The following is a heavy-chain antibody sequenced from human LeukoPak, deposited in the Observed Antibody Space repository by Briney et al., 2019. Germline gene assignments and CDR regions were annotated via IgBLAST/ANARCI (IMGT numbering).Heavy chain of an antibody. CDR1: GFTFSDYY. CDR2: SKNKAYSYNT. Sequence: GGSLRLSCAASGFTFSDYYMSWIRQAPGKGLEWVGRSKNKAYSYNTEYAASVKGRFTVSRDDSKNSLYLQMNFLRSEDTAVYYCARGASMEQWLVKRAFDIWGQGTMVTVSS. CDR3: ARGASMEQWLVKRAFDI. J-gene: IGHJ3*02. D-gene: IGHD6-19*01. V-gene: IGHV3-72*01.